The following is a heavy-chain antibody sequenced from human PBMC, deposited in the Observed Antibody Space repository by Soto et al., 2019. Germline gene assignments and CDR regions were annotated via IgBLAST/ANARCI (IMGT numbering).Heavy chain of an antibody. V-gene: IGHV3-30-3*01. Sequence: GGSLRLSCAASGFTFSSYAMHWVRQAPGKGLEWVAVISYDGSNKYYADSVKGRFTISRDNSKNTLYLQMNSLRAEDTAVYYCARPYYYDSSGYPDYWGQGTLVTVSS. CDR3: ARPYYYDSSGYPDY. CDR1: GFTFSSYA. D-gene: IGHD3-22*01. CDR2: ISYDGSNK. J-gene: IGHJ4*02.